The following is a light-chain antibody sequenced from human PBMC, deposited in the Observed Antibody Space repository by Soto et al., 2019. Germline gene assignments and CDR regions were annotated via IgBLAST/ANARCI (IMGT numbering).Light chain of an antibody. CDR1: QGISRW. J-gene: IGKJ3*01. CDR3: QQANSFPLT. CDR2: SAS. Sequence: DIQMTQLPSSMSASVGDRVTITCRASQGISRWLAWYHQKPGKAPNLLIYSASTLNSGVPSRFSGSRSGTDFTLTISSLQPEDFGTYYCQQANSFPLTFGPGTKVDMK. V-gene: IGKV1-12*01.